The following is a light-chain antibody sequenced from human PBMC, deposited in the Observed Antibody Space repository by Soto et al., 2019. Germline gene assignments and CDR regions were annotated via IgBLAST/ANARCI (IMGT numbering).Light chain of an antibody. CDR3: LQDYNYPFT. V-gene: IGKV1-6*01. J-gene: IGKJ2*01. CDR1: QDIRKD. Sequence: AIQMTQSPSSLSASVGDRVTITCRASQDIRKDLAWYQQKPGKAPQILIYGASTLQTGVASRFSGSGSATDFNLTISSLQPEDSAAYYCLQDYNYPFTFGQGTKLDIK. CDR2: GAS.